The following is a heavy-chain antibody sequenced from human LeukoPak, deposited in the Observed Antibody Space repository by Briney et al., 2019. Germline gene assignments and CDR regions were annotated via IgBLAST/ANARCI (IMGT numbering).Heavy chain of an antibody. CDR1: GFTFSSYE. V-gene: IGHV3-48*03. Sequence: GGSLRLSCAASGFTFSSYEMNWVRQAPGKGLEWVSYISSSGSTIYYADSVKGRFTISRDNSKNTLSLQMNSLRAVDTAVYYCARTTKEFDILTGYYFDYWGQGTLVTVSS. J-gene: IGHJ4*02. CDR2: ISSSGSTI. CDR3: ARTTKEFDILTGYYFDY. D-gene: IGHD3-9*01.